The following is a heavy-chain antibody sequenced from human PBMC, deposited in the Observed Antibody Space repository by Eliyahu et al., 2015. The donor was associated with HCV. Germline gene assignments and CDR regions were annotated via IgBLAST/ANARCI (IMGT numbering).Heavy chain of an antibody. Sequence: QVQLQESGPGLVKPSETLSLTCXVSGGSIXXYYWSWVRQPPGKGLEWIGYIHFSGSTNYHPSLKSRVTISVDTSKNQFSLNLTSVTAADTAMYYXASGGGGIAVTGTGGWFDPWGQGTLVTVSS. CDR2: IHFSGST. V-gene: IGHV4-59*01. D-gene: IGHD6-19*01. CDR1: GGSIXXYY. J-gene: IGHJ5*02. CDR3: ASGGGGIAVTGTGGWFDP.